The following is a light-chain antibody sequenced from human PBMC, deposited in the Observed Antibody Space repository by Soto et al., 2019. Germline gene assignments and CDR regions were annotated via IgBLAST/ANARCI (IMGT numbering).Light chain of an antibody. J-gene: IGKJ1*01. V-gene: IGKV3-20*01. Sequence: EIVLTQSPGTLSLSPGERATLSCRASQSDSSSYLAWYQQKPGQAPRPLIYGASSRAIGIPDRFSGSGSGTDFTLTISRLEREDFAVYYCQQYGSSPWTFGQGTKVEIK. CDR3: QQYGSSPWT. CDR2: GAS. CDR1: QSDSSSY.